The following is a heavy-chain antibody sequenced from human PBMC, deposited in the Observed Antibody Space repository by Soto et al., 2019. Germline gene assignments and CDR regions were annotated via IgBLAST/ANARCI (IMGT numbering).Heavy chain of an antibody. D-gene: IGHD2-15*01. J-gene: IGHJ4*02. CDR1: GGSMSSYY. CDR2: ISYSGST. Sequence: TSETHCLTYTVSGGSMSSYYGTWLRQSPGRGLEWIGYISYSGSTYYNPSLKSRVTISADTSKNQFSLRMNSMIAADTAVYYCARADPDASVGYWGQGTLVTVSS. V-gene: IGHV4-59*01. CDR3: ARADPDASVGY.